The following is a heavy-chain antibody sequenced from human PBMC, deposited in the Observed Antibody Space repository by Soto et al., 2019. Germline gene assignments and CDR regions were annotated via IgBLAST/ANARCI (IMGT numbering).Heavy chain of an antibody. CDR2: IGTAGDT. V-gene: IGHV3-13*04. J-gene: IGHJ6*02. CDR1: GFTFSSYD. Sequence: EVQLVESGGGLVQPGGSLRLSCAASGFTFSSYDMHWVRQATGKGLEWVSAIGTAGDTYYPGSVKGRFTISRENANNSLYLQTNSLRAGDTDVYYCASAILWFGGYDGMDVRGQGTTVPVSS. D-gene: IGHD3-10*01. CDR3: ASAILWFGGYDGMDV.